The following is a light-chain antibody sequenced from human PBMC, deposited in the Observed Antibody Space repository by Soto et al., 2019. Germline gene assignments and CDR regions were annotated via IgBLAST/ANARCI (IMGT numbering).Light chain of an antibody. CDR1: SSNIGNNA. CDR2: YDD. Sequence: QPVLTQPPSVSEAPRQRVTISCSGSSSNIGNNAVNWYQQLPGKAPKLLIYYDDLLPSGVSDRFSGSKSGTSASLAISGPQSEDEADYYCAAWDDSLNGVVFGGGTKLTVL. V-gene: IGLV1-36*01. CDR3: AAWDDSLNGVV. J-gene: IGLJ2*01.